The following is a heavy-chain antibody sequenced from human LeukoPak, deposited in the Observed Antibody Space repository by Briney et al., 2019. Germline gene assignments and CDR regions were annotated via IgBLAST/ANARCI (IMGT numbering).Heavy chain of an antibody. CDR3: LTMPPRY. D-gene: IGHD2/OR15-2a*01. Sequence: GGSLRLSCAASGFTFSGSAMHWVRQASGKGLEWVGRIRSKANNYATAYAASVKGRFTISRDDSKNTAYLQMNSLKTEDTAVYYCLTMPPRYWGQGTLVTVSS. V-gene: IGHV3-73*01. CDR2: IRSKANNYAT. J-gene: IGHJ4*02. CDR1: GFTFSGSA.